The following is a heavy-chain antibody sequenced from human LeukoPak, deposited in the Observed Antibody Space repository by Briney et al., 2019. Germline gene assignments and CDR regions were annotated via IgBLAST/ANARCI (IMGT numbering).Heavy chain of an antibody. Sequence: GGSLRLSCVASGFSFSYYTMHWVRQAPGKGLEWVAVLSYDGNNKYYADSVKGRFTISRDNSKNTLYLQMNSLRAEDTAVFYCARANAPSYTIFGGVFDFWGQGTLVTVSS. D-gene: IGHD3-3*01. CDR1: GFSFSYYT. CDR3: ARANAPSYTIFGGVFDF. CDR2: LSYDGNNK. V-gene: IGHV3-30-3*01. J-gene: IGHJ4*02.